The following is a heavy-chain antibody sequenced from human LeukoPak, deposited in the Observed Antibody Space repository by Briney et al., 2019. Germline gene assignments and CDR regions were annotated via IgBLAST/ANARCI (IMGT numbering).Heavy chain of an antibody. V-gene: IGHV1-8*02. CDR1: GYTFTSYG. Sequence: GASVKVSCKASGYTFTSYGINWVRQATGQGLEWMGWMNPNSGNTGYAQKFQGRVTMTRNTSISTAYMELSSLRSEDTAVYYCAREDSSGFGIDYWGQGTLVTVSS. CDR2: MNPNSGNT. D-gene: IGHD6-19*01. CDR3: AREDSSGFGIDY. J-gene: IGHJ4*02.